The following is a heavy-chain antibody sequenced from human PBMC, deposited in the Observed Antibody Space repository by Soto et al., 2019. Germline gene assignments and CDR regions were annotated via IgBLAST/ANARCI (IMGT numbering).Heavy chain of an antibody. CDR1: GYFISNGYH. J-gene: IGHJ4*02. CDR2: VYHSGTT. Sequence: SETLSLTCAVSGYFISNGYHWGWIRQSPGKGLEWVGSVYHSGTTYYNPSLRRRVTVSVDTSKNQFSLRLNSVTTADTAVYYCAKGNYRGNIYAYDYWGQGTLVTVSS. V-gene: IGHV4-38-2*01. CDR3: AKGNYRGNIYAYDY. D-gene: IGHD5-18*01.